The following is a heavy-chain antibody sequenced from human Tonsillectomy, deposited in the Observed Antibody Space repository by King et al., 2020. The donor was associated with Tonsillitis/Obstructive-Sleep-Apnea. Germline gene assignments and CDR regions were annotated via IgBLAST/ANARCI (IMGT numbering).Heavy chain of an antibody. CDR2: IYYIVST. CDR1: VGSVSSGSYY. D-gene: IGHD3-22*01. CDR3: ARAHDYYDSSGYYYVSWFDP. J-gene: IGHJ5*02. Sequence: QLQESGPGLVKPSETLSLTCTVSVGSVSSGSYYLSWIRQPPGKGLEGIVYIYYIVSTNYNPSLKSRFNISVDTSKNQFSLKLSSVTAADTAVYYCARAHDYYDSSGYYYVSWFDPWGQGTLVTVSS. V-gene: IGHV4-61*01.